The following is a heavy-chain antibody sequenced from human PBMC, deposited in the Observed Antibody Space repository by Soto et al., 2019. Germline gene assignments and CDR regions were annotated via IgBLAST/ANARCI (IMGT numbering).Heavy chain of an antibody. V-gene: IGHV3-30*18. D-gene: IGHD2-2*01. CDR1: GFTFSNFG. Sequence: GGSLRLSCAASGFTFSNFGMDWVRQAPGKGLEWVALISYDGSNKYYADSVKGRFTISRDSSKNTLYLQMNSLRAADTAVYYCAKDQSSSSHYGLDVWGQVTTATFSS. CDR3: AKDQSSSSHYGLDV. CDR2: ISYDGSNK. J-gene: IGHJ6*02.